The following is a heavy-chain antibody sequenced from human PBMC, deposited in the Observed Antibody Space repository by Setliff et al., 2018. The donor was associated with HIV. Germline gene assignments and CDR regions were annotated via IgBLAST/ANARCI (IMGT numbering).Heavy chain of an antibody. CDR3: ARRVCSSTSCSDAFDI. CDR1: GYSISSGYY. J-gene: IGHJ3*02. V-gene: IGHV4-38-2*01. CDR2: IYHSGST. Sequence: SETLSLTCAVSGYSISSGYYWGWIRQPPGKGLEWIGSIYHSGSTYYNPSLKSRVTISVDTSKNQFSLKLSSATAADTAVYYCARRVCSSTSCSDAFDIWGQGTMVT. D-gene: IGHD2-2*01.